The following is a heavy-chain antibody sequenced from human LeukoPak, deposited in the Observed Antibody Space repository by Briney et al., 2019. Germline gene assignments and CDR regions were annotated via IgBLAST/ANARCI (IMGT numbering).Heavy chain of an antibody. CDR1: GFTFSSYE. J-gene: IGHJ2*01. CDR3: ARFSRRDGNNYWYFDL. CDR2: ISSSDNTK. Sequence: GGSLRLSCAASGFTFSSYEMNWVRQAAGKGLEWVSYISSSDNTKYYADSVKGRFTVSRDNAKNSLYLQMNSLRVEDTAIYYCARFSRRDGNNYWYFDLWGRGTLVTVSS. D-gene: IGHD5-24*01. V-gene: IGHV3-48*03.